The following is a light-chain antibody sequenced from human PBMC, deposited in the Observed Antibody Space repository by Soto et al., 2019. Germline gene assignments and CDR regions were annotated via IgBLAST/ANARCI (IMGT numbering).Light chain of an antibody. V-gene: IGKV3-11*01. CDR1: ESVDIY. CDR2: DAS. J-gene: IGKJ3*01. Sequence: ETELTQSPATLSLSPGERATLSCRASESVDIYLAWYQQKPGQPPRLLIYDASNRATGIPARFSGSGSGTEFTLTISSLQADDFATYYCQQYNSYITFGPGTKVDFK. CDR3: QQYNSYIT.